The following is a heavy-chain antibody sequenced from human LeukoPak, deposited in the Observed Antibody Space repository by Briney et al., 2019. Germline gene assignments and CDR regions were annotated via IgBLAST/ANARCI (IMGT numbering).Heavy chain of an antibody. CDR1: GGSISSNNYY. J-gene: IGHJ4*02. V-gene: IGHV4-39*01. Sequence: SETLSLTCTVSGGSISSNNYYWGWIRQPPGKGLEWIGSIYYSGSTYYNPSLKSRVTISVDTSKNHFSLNLSSVTAADTAVYYCARQSRGSSSSRDYFDYWGQGTLVTVSS. CDR2: IYYSGST. CDR3: ARQSRGSSSSRDYFDY. D-gene: IGHD6-6*01.